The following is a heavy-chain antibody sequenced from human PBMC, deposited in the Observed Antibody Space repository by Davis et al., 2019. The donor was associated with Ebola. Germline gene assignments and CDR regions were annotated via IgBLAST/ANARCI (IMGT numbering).Heavy chain of an antibody. D-gene: IGHD6-19*01. Sequence: PGGSLRLSCAASGFTVSSNYMSWVRQAPGKGLEWVSVIYSGGSTYYADSVKGRFTISRDNSKNTLYLQMNSLRAEDTAVYYCARGSGWDEDAFDIWGQGTMVTVSS. CDR2: IYSGGST. CDR3: ARGSGWDEDAFDI. J-gene: IGHJ3*02. V-gene: IGHV3-66*02. CDR1: GFTVSSNY.